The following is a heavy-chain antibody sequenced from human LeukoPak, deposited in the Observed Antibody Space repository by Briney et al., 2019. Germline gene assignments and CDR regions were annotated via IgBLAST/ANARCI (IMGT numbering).Heavy chain of an antibody. CDR3: ARVGPQDGYFDY. V-gene: IGHV4-30-4*08. CDR2: IYYSGSI. Sequence: SETLSLTCTVSGGSISSGDYYWSWIRQPPGKGLEWIGYIYYSGSIYYNPSLKSRVTISVDTSKNQFSLKLSSVTAADTAVYYCARVGPQDGYFDYWGQGTLVTVSS. CDR1: GGSISSGDYY. D-gene: IGHD1-14*01. J-gene: IGHJ4*02.